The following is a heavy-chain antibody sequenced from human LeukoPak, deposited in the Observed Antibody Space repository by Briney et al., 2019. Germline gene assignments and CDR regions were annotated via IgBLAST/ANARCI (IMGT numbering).Heavy chain of an antibody. V-gene: IGHV4-61*01. CDR2: IYYSGST. Sequence: TSETLSLTCTVSGGSVSSGSYYWSWIRQPPGKGLEWIGYIYYSGSTNYNPSLKSRVTISVDTSENQFSLKLSSVTAADTAVYYCASPYGDYDGNDAVDTWGQGTMVTVSS. CDR1: GGSVSSGSYY. J-gene: IGHJ3*02. D-gene: IGHD4-17*01. CDR3: ASPYGDYDGNDAVDT.